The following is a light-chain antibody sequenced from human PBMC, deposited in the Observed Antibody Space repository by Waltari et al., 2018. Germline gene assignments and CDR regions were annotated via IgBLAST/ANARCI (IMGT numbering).Light chain of an antibody. Sequence: DIQMTQSPSSVSASVGDRVTITCRASQGINNWLAWYQQKPGRAPKLLIYSASTLQSGVPSRFSGSGSGTEFTLTISSLQSEDFAVYYCQQAYSFPFTFGPGTKVEIK. J-gene: IGKJ3*01. CDR2: SAS. CDR3: QQAYSFPFT. V-gene: IGKV1-12*01. CDR1: QGINNW.